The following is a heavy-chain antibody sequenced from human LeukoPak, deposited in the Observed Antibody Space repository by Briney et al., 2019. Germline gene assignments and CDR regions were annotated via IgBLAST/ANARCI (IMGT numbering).Heavy chain of an antibody. V-gene: IGHV1-18*01. Sequence: ASVKVSCKASGYTFTSYGITWVRQAPGQGLEWMGWISAYNGNTNYAQRLQGRVTMTTDTSTSTAYMELRSLRSDDTAVYYCARSSGRYYYLDYWGQGTLVTVSS. CDR3: ARSSGRYYYLDY. CDR1: GYTFTSYG. CDR2: ISAYNGNT. D-gene: IGHD3-10*01. J-gene: IGHJ4*02.